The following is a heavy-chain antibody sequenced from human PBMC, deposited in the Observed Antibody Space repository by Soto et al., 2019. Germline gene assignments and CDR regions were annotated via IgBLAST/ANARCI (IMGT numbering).Heavy chain of an antibody. V-gene: IGHV3-9*01. Sequence: PGGSLRLSCAASGFTFDDYAMHWVRQAPGEGLEWVSGISWNSGSIGYADSVKGRFTISRDNAKNSLYLQMNSLRAEDTALYYCAKADLTMITFGGALDYWGQGTLVTVSS. CDR3: AKADLTMITFGGALDY. J-gene: IGHJ4*02. D-gene: IGHD3-16*01. CDR2: ISWNSGSI. CDR1: GFTFDDYA.